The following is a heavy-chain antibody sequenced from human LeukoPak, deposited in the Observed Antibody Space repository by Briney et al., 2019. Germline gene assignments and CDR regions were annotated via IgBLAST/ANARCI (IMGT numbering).Heavy chain of an antibody. V-gene: IGHV4-31*03. CDR1: GGSISSGGYY. CDR3: ARDGYYGSGSYVD. CDR2: IYYSGST. J-gene: IGHJ4*02. D-gene: IGHD3-10*01. Sequence: SETLSLTCTVSGGSISSGGYYWSWIRQHPGKGLEWIGYIYYSGSTYYNPSLKSRVTISVDTSKNQFSLKLSSVTAADTAVYYCARDGYYGSGSYVDWGQGTLVTVSS.